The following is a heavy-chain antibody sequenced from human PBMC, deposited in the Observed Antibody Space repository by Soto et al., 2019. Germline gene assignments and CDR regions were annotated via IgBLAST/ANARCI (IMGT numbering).Heavy chain of an antibody. D-gene: IGHD6-6*01. J-gene: IGHJ5*02. CDR3: ARGYSSSPNWFDP. V-gene: IGHV3-7*03. CDR1: GFTFSGCW. CDR2: IQQDETQK. Sequence: SGGSLRLSCVASGFTFSGCWMNWVRQAPGKRLEWVASIQQDETQKYYVDSVRGRFTISRDNAMNSLYLQMNSLRAEDTAIYYCARGYSSSPNWFDPWGQGTLVTVSS.